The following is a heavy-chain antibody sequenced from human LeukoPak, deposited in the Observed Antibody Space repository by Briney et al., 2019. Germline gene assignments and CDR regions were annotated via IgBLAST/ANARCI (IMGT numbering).Heavy chain of an antibody. J-gene: IGHJ4*02. V-gene: IGHV1-2*02. CDR3: ARAAGERRSSGYSFYDY. D-gene: IGHD3-22*01. CDR2: INPNSGGT. CDR1: GYTFTGYY. Sequence: ASVKVSCKASGYTFTGYYMHWVRQAPGQGLEWMGWINPNSGGTNYAQKFQGRVTMTRDTSISTAYMELSRLRSDDTAMYYCARAAGERRSSGYSFYDYWGQGTLVTVSS.